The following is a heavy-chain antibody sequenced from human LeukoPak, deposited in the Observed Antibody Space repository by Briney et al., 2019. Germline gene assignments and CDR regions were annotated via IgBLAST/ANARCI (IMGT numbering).Heavy chain of an antibody. V-gene: IGHV4-39*01. D-gene: IGHD2-21*01. CDR1: GGSISTNSYY. CDR3: ARRPEVKNAFDI. CDR2: ISYSGNT. Sequence: SETLSLTCTVSGGSISTNSYYWGWIRQPPGKGLEWIGSISYSGNTYYNPSLKSRVTIFVDTSKNQFSLKLSSVTAADTAVYYCARRPEVKNAFDIWGQGTMVTVS. J-gene: IGHJ3*02.